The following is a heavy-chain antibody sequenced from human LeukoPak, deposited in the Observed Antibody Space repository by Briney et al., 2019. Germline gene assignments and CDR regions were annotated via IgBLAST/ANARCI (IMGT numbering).Heavy chain of an antibody. J-gene: IGHJ6*02. CDR3: ARSGAEEVLRFMDV. Sequence: VASVKVSCKASGYIFTSYGISWVRQAPGQGLEWLGWISAYNGNTNYAQKVQGRVTMTTVKSTSTAYMDLRSLRSDDTAVYYCARSGAEEVLRFMDVWGQGTTVTVSS. CDR1: GYIFTSYG. D-gene: IGHD3-3*01. CDR2: ISAYNGNT. V-gene: IGHV1-18*01.